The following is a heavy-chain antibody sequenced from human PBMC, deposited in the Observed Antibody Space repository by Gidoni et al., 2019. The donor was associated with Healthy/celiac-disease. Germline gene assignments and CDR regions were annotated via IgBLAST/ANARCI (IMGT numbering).Heavy chain of an antibody. Sequence: EVQLVESGVGLVQPGGSLSLSCAASGFTFSSYSMNWFRQAPGKGMEWVSYISSSSSTIYYADSVKGRFTISRDNAKNSLYLQMNSLRDEDTAVYYCAREYCGGDCYCDYWGQGTLVTVSS. V-gene: IGHV3-48*02. CDR2: ISSSSSTI. CDR1: GFTFSSYS. J-gene: IGHJ4*02. D-gene: IGHD2-21*02. CDR3: AREYCGGDCYCDY.